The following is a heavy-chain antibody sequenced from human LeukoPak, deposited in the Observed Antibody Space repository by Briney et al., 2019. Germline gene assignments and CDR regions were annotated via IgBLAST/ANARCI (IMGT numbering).Heavy chain of an antibody. CDR1: GFTFSSYS. V-gene: IGHV3-21*01. CDR3: ARGASVVAGSDNAFDI. Sequence: GGSLRLSCAASGFTFSSYSMNWVRQAPGKGLEWVSSISSGSIYIYYADSVKGRFTISRDNAKKSVHLQMNSLRAEDTAVYYCARGASVVAGSDNAFDIWGQGTMVTASS. D-gene: IGHD6-19*01. CDR2: ISSGSIYI. J-gene: IGHJ3*02.